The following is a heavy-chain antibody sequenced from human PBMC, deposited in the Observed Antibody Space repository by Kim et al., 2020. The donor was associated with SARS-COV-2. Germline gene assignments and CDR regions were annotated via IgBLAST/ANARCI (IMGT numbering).Heavy chain of an antibody. D-gene: IGHD3-3*01. V-gene: IGHV1-2*06. Sequence: ASVKVSCKASGYTFTGYYMHWVRQAPGQGLEWMGRINPNSGGTNYAQKFQGRVTMTRDTSISTAYMELSRLRSDDTAVYYCATGEWLSDYIFDYWGQGTLVTVSS. CDR3: ATGEWLSDYIFDY. J-gene: IGHJ4*02. CDR2: INPNSGGT. CDR1: GYTFTGYY.